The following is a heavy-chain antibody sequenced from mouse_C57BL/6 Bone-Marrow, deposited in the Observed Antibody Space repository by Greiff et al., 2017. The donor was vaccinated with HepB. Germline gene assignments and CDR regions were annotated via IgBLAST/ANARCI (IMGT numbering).Heavy chain of an antibody. D-gene: IGHD2-10*02. V-gene: IGHV5-15*01. J-gene: IGHJ4*01. Sequence: EVKLMESGGGLVQPGGSLKLSCAASGFTFSDYGMAWVRQAPRKGPEWVAFISNLAYSIYYADTVTGRFTISRENAKNTLYLEMSSLRSEDTAMYYCARYEYDAMDYWGQGTSVTVSS. CDR3: ARYEYDAMDY. CDR2: ISNLAYSI. CDR1: GFTFSDYG.